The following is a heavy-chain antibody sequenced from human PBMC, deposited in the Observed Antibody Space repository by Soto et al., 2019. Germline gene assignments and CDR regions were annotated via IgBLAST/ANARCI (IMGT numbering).Heavy chain of an antibody. CDR3: ARGCLGRCPDPGPYDY. CDR1: GGSFSGYY. CDR2: INHSGST. D-gene: IGHD4-17*01. J-gene: IGHJ4*02. Sequence: QVQLQQWGAGLLKPSETLSLTCAVYGGSFSGYYWSWIHQPPGKGLEWIGEINHSGSTNYNPSLKSRVTISVDTSKNQFSLKLSSVTAADTAVYYCARGCLGRCPDPGPYDYWGQGTLVTVSS. V-gene: IGHV4-34*01.